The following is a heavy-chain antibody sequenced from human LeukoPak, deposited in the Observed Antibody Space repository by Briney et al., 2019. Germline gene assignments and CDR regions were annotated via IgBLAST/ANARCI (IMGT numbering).Heavy chain of an antibody. V-gene: IGHV4-59*08. Sequence: ASETLSLTCTASGGSISSYYWSWIRQPPGKGLNWIGEIKHSGSTNYNPSLKSRVTISVDTSKNQFSLKLSSVTAADTAVYYCARHKYDILTGYYYFDYWGQGTLVTVSS. D-gene: IGHD3-9*01. CDR1: GGSISSYY. J-gene: IGHJ4*02. CDR2: IKHSGST. CDR3: ARHKYDILTGYYYFDY.